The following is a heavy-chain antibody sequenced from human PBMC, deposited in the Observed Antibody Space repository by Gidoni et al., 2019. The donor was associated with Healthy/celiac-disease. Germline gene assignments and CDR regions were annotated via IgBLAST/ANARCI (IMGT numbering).Heavy chain of an antibody. J-gene: IGHJ5*02. Sequence: QVQLVASGGGVVQPGRSLRLSCAASGFTFSSYGMHWVRQAPGKGLEWVAVIWYDGSNKYYADSVKGRFTISRDNSKNTLYLQMNSLRAEDTAVYYCARDLTLEYSSSSSWFDPWGQGTLVTVSS. V-gene: IGHV3-33*01. D-gene: IGHD6-6*01. CDR3: ARDLTLEYSSSSSWFDP. CDR1: GFTFSSYG. CDR2: IWYDGSNK.